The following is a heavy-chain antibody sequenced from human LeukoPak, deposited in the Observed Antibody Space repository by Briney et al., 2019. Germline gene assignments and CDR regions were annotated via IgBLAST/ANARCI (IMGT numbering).Heavy chain of an antibody. CDR2: IIPVFVTP. D-gene: IGHD6-19*01. CDR1: GGAFSSFA. Sequence: SVKVSRKASGGAFSSFAINWVRQTPGQGLEWMGGIIPVFVTPSYAQKFQGRVTITADESTSTAYMELSSLRSEDTAVYYCATEGYTSGWYRYWGQGTLVTVSS. J-gene: IGHJ4*02. CDR3: ATEGYTSGWYRY. V-gene: IGHV1-69*13.